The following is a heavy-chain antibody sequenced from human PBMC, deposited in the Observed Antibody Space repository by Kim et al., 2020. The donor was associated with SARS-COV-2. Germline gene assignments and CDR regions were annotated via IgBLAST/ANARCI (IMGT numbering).Heavy chain of an antibody. CDR1: GGSIRSGGKF. Sequence: SETLSLTCSVSGGSIRSGGKFWTWIRQHPAKGLEWIGYISYSGNSHYSPSLRSRVSISLQTSENQFSLELTSVTAADTAVYYCARGQPLDYGGQGSLVT. V-gene: IGHV4-31*03. CDR3: ARGQPLDY. CDR2: ISYSGNS. D-gene: IGHD2-2*01. J-gene: IGHJ4*02.